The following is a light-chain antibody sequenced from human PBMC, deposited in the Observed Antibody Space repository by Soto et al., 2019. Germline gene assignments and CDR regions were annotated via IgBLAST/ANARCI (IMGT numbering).Light chain of an antibody. V-gene: IGKV3-15*01. CDR2: GAS. Sequence: ETVMTQSPATLSVSPGERATLSCRASQSVDTKLAWYQHKPGQAPRLLIYGASTRATGIPARFSGSGSGTEFTLTISSLQSDDYAYYFCQQYNHWYTYGQGTKLEIK. CDR3: QQYNHWYT. J-gene: IGKJ2*01. CDR1: QSVDTK.